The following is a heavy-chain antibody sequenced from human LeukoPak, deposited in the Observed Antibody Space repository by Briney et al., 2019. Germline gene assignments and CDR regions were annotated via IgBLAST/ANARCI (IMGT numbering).Heavy chain of an antibody. CDR1: DGSISSSSYY. V-gene: IGHV4-39*01. CDR2: IYYSGST. J-gene: IGHJ4*02. Sequence: PSETLSLTCTVSDGSISSSSYYWGWIRQPPGKGLEWIGSIYYSGSTYYNPSLKSRVTISVDTSKNQFSLKLSSVTAADTAVYYCASPFDGSGRDYWGQGTLVTVSS. CDR3: ASPFDGSGRDY. D-gene: IGHD3-22*01.